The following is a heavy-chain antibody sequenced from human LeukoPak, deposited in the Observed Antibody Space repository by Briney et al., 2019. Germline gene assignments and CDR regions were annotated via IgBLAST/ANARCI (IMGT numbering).Heavy chain of an antibody. CDR1: GFTFSSYS. V-gene: IGHV3-23*01. D-gene: IGHD6-19*01. Sequence: GGSLRLSCAASGFTFSSYSMSWVRQAPGKGLEWVSAISGSGGSTYYADSVKGRFTISRDNSKNTLYLQMNSLRAEDTAVYYCASGDLIAVLFGSRYWGQGTLVTVSS. CDR3: ASGDLIAVLFGSRY. J-gene: IGHJ4*02. CDR2: ISGSGGST.